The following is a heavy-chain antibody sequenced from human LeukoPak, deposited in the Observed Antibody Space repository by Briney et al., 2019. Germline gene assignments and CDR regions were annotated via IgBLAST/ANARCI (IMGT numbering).Heavy chain of an antibody. Sequence: GGSLRLSCAASGFTCSSYWMSWVRQAPGKGLEWVANIKQDGSEKYYVDSVKGRFTISRDNAKNSLYLQMNSLRAEDTAVYYCARRRIAAAGKDFDYWGQGTLVTVSS. CDR3: ARRRIAAAGKDFDY. CDR1: GFTCSSYW. V-gene: IGHV3-7*01. D-gene: IGHD6-13*01. J-gene: IGHJ4*02. CDR2: IKQDGSEK.